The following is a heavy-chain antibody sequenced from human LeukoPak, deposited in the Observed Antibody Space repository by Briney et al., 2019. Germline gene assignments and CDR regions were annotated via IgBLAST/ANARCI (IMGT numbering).Heavy chain of an antibody. CDR2: INPNGGDT. D-gene: IGHD3-16*01. J-gene: IGHJ6*02. CDR3: ARRFYYAMDV. V-gene: IGHV1-2*02. CDR1: RYSFTRYF. Sequence: ASVKVSCKAFRYSFTRYFMQWVRQAPGHGLEWMGWINPNGGDTNYAQKFQGRVTMTRDTSISTAYMELSRLRSDDAAVYYCARRFYYAMDVWGQGTTVTVSS.